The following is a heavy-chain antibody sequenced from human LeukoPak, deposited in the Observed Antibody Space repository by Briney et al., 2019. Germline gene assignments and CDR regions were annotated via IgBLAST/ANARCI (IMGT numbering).Heavy chain of an antibody. D-gene: IGHD6-13*01. CDR3: ATGTVSSSWLGIFDF. V-gene: IGHV3-23*01. J-gene: IGHJ4*02. CDR2: IVGGAGGT. CDR1: GFTFSSHG. Sequence: PGGSLRLSCAASGFTFSSHGMSWVRQAPGKGLEWVSGIVGGAGGTYYADSVKGRFTISRDNSKKTLYLQMGSLRPEDTAVYYCATGTVSSSWLGIFDFWGQGTLVTVSS.